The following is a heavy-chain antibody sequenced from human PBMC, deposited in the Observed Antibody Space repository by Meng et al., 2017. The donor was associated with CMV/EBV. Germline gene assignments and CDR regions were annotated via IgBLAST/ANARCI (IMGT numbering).Heavy chain of an antibody. CDR3: AKVPGP. CDR2: IRYDGSNE. V-gene: IGHV3-30*02. D-gene: IGHD1-14*01. J-gene: IGHJ5*02. CDR1: GFTFSSYG. Sequence: GESLKISCAASGFTFSSYGMHWVRQAPGKGLEWVAFIRYDGSNEYYADSVKGRFTISRDNSKNTLYLQMNSLRAGDTAIYYCAKVPGPWGQGTLVPSPQ.